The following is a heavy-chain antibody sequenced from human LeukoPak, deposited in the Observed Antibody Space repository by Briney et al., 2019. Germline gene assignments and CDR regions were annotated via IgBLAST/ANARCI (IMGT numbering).Heavy chain of an antibody. CDR3: AASGYGFGELPSYFHYYMDV. V-gene: IGHV1-18*01. D-gene: IGHD3-10*01. CDR2: ISAYNGNT. Sequence: GASVKVSCKASGYTFTSYGISWVRQAPGQGLEWMGWISAYNGNTNYAQKLQGRVTMTTDTSTSTAYMELRSLRSDDTAVYYCAASGYGFGELPSYFHYYMDVWGTGTTVTISS. CDR1: GYTFTSYG. J-gene: IGHJ6*03.